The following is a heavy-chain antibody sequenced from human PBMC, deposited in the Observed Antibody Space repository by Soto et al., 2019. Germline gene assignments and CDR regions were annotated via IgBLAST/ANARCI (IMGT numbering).Heavy chain of an antibody. Sequence: ASVKVSCKASGYTFKSYDVMWVRKAPGQGLEWMGWISGHNGKADYAENFQGRVIMTTDTSTATASMDLRGLRSDDTAVYYCARKGYIGNFAMDVWGQGTTVTGS. J-gene: IGHJ6*02. CDR3: ARKGYIGNFAMDV. CDR1: GYTFKSYD. CDR2: ISGHNGKA. D-gene: IGHD5-12*01. V-gene: IGHV1-18*04.